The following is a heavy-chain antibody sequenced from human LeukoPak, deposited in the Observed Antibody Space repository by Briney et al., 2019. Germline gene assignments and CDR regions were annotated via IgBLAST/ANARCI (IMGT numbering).Heavy chain of an antibody. CDR2: IHYKEST. CDR3: VQHCPYTPCNWLNP. D-gene: IGHD2-15*01. J-gene: IGHJ5*02. CDR1: GGSIERRIYV. V-gene: IGHV4-39*02. Sequence: AETLSLTCSVSGGSIERRIYVWGWIRQFPGKGLEWIGNIHYKESTYYNPSLQSRVTMSVDTSNNRFSLSLTSVTAADTALYYCVQHCPYTPCNWLNPWGQGTLVTVSS.